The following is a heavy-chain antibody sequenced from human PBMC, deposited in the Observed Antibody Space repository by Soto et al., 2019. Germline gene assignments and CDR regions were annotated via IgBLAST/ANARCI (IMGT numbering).Heavy chain of an antibody. CDR2: ISGSGGAT. CDR1: GFTFDNYA. CDR3: AKASYYYGMDV. V-gene: IGHV3-23*01. Sequence: GGSLRLSCAASGFTFDNYAMNWVRQAPGKGLEWVAHISGSGGATKYADSVKGRFSISKDNSKNTLYLQMNSLRAEDTAVYYCAKASYYYGMDVWGQGTTVTVSS. J-gene: IGHJ6*02.